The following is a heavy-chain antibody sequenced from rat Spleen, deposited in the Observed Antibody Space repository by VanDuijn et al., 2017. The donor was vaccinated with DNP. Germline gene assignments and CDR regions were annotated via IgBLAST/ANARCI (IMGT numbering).Heavy chain of an antibody. CDR1: GFTFGDYN. J-gene: IGHJ2*01. CDR2: IIFDASRT. Sequence: EVQLVESGGGLIQPGRSLKLSCAASGFTFGDYNVAWVRQTPKESLEWVATIIFDASRTYYRDSVKGRFTISRDNAENTLYLQMDSLRSEDTATYYCTTRGTTGTSDYWGRGVMVTVSS. V-gene: IGHV5S10*01. CDR3: TTRGTTGTSDY. D-gene: IGHD1-11*01.